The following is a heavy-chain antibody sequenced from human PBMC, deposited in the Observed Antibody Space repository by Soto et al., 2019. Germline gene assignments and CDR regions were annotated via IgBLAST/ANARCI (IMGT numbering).Heavy chain of an antibody. J-gene: IGHJ5*02. Sequence: ASVKVSCKASGYTFTGYYMHWVRQAPGQGLEWMGWINPNSGGTNYAQKFQGRVTMTRDTSISTAYMELSRLRSDDTAVYYCARAPRRIIAVAANWFDPCGQGTLVTVSS. CDR2: INPNSGGT. V-gene: IGHV1-2*02. CDR3: ARAPRRIIAVAANWFDP. CDR1: GYTFTGYY. D-gene: IGHD6-19*01.